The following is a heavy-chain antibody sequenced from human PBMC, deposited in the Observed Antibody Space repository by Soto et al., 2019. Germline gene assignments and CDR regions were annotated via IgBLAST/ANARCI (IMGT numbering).Heavy chain of an antibody. CDR2: ISSSSSTI. CDR3: ARDHNYAFDY. Sequence: GGSLRLSCSASGFTFSSYSMNWVRQAPGKGLEWVSYISSSSSTIYYADSVKGRFTISRDSAKTSLYLQMNSLRDEDTAVYYSARDHNYAFDYWGQGTLVTVSS. J-gene: IGHJ4*02. D-gene: IGHD5-18*01. CDR1: GFTFSSYS. V-gene: IGHV3-48*02.